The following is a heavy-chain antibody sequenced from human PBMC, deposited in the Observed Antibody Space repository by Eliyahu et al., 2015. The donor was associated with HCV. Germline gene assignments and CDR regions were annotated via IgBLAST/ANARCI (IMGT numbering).Heavy chain of an antibody. J-gene: IGHJ4*02. D-gene: IGHD6-19*01. CDR3: AREWIAVAGTGFDY. V-gene: IGHV1-2*04. Sequence: QVQLVQSGAEVKKPGASVKVSCKASXYTFTGYYMHWVRQAPGQGLEWMGWINPNSGGTNYAQKFQGWVTMTRDTSISTAYMELSRLRSDDTAVYYCAREWIAVAGTGFDYWGQGTLVTVSS. CDR2: INPNSGGT. CDR1: XYTFTGYY.